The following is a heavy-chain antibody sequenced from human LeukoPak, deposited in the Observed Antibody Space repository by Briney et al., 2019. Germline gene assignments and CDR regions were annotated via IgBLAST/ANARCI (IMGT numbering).Heavy chain of an antibody. CDR2: IIPIFGTA. CDR1: GGTFSSYA. D-gene: IGHD2-2*01. Sequence: GASVKVSCKASGGTFSSYAISWVRQAPGQGFEWMGGIIPIFGTANYAQKFQGRVTITADKSTSTAYMELSSLRSEDTAVYYCARAPRYCSSTSCSLTLDPWGQGTLVTVSS. V-gene: IGHV1-69*06. J-gene: IGHJ5*02. CDR3: ARAPRYCSSTSCSLTLDP.